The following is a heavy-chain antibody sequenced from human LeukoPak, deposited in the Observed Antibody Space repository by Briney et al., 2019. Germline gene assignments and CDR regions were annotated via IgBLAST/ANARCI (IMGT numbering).Heavy chain of an antibody. D-gene: IGHD3-9*01. CDR1: GVSITSSHHS. Sequence: PSETLSLTCAVSGVSITSSHHSWGWLRQPPGKGLEWIGTIYSTGSTYYNPSLRTRLTISVDTSKNQFSLKLSSVTATDTAIYFCARVIRPTGYYSNPKSGAFDFWGQGTLVTVSS. V-gene: IGHV4-39*01. CDR2: IYSTGST. CDR3: ARVIRPTGYYSNPKSGAFDF. J-gene: IGHJ4*02.